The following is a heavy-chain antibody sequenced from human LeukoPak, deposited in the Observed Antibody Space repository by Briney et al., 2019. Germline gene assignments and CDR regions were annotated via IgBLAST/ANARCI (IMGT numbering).Heavy chain of an antibody. V-gene: IGHV3-21*01. CDR2: VNTVSSYI. J-gene: IGHJ4*02. CDR3: ARLRRNSDTSGYYYYYDY. Sequence: PGGSLRLSCAASGFTFSSYSFNWVRQAPGKGLEWVSSVNTVSSYIYYADSVRGRSTISRDNADDSLYLQMNGLRAEDTGVYYCARLRRNSDTSGYYYYYDYWGQGTLVTVSS. D-gene: IGHD3-22*01. CDR1: GFTFSSYS.